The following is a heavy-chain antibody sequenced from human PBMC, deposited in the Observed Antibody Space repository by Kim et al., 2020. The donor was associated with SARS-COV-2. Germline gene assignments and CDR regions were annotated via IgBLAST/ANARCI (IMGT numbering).Heavy chain of an antibody. V-gene: IGHV3-7*01. CDR2: IKQDGSER. CDR3: ARDWRSSERKPIDS. J-gene: IGHJ4*02. D-gene: IGHD3-3*01. Sequence: GGSLRLSCAASGFTFSSFWMSWVRQAPGKGLEWVANIKQDGSERYYVDSVKGRFTISRDNAKNSLYLQLNSLRAEDTALYYCARDWRSSERKPIDSWGQGTLVTISS. CDR1: GFTFSSFW.